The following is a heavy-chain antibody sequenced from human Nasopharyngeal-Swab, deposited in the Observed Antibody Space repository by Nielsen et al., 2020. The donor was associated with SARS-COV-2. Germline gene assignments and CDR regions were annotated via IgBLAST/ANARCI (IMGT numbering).Heavy chain of an antibody. D-gene: IGHD2-2*01. V-gene: IGHV3-7*01. Sequence: GGSLRLSCAASGFTFSSYWMSWVRQAPGKGLEWVANIKQDGSGKYYVDSVKGRFTISRDNAKNSLYLQMNSLRAEDTAVYYCARDITLADIVVVPAAMDYYGMDVWGQGTTVTVSS. CDR2: IKQDGSGK. CDR1: GFTFSSYW. CDR3: ARDITLADIVVVPAAMDYYGMDV. J-gene: IGHJ6*02.